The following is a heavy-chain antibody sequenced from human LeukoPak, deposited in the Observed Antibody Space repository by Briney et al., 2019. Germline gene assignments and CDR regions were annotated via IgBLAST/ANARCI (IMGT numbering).Heavy chain of an antibody. CDR2: IFYGGST. CDR3: ARLVARDSSGSYIAFDI. D-gene: IGHD3-22*01. J-gene: IGHJ3*02. V-gene: IGHV4-59*01. Sequence: SETLSLTCTVSGGSISSYYWSWIRQPPGKGLEWIGYIFYGGSTNYNPSLKSRVTISVDTSKNQLSLKLTSVTAADTAVYYCARLVARDSSGSYIAFDIWGQGTMVTVSS. CDR1: GGSISSYY.